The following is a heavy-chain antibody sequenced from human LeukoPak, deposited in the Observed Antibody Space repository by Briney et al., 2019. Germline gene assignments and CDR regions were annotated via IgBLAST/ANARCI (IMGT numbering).Heavy chain of an antibody. CDR3: ARGRGYWAFDY. D-gene: IGHD3-22*01. J-gene: IGHJ4*02. CDR2: IYYSGST. CDR1: GGSISSGDYY. Sequence: RASQTLSLTCTVSGGSISSGDYYWSWIRQPPGKGLEWIGYIYYSGSTYYNPSLKSRVTISVDTSKNRFSLKLSSVTAADTAVYYCARGRGYWAFDYWGQGTLVTVSS. V-gene: IGHV4-30-4*08.